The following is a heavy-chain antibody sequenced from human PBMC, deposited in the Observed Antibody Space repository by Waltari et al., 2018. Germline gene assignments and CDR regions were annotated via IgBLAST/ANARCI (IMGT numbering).Heavy chain of an antibody. CDR1: GVTFSNDG. J-gene: IGHJ4*02. Sequence: EVQLVESGGGSVQPGGSLRLSCAASGVTFSNDGMNWVRQAPGKGLEWVANIKQDGSEKNYVDSVEGRFSISRDNAQNSLYLQMNSLRAEDTAIYYCVTGLTTVTAKDYFDHWGQGALVTVSS. D-gene: IGHD4-17*01. CDR3: VTGLTTVTAKDYFDH. V-gene: IGHV3-7*01. CDR2: IKQDGSEK.